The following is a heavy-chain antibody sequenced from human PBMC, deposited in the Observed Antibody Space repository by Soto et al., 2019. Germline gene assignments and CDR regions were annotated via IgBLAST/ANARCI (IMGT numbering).Heavy chain of an antibody. CDR3: ASGIQLWLRRINNGYSG. CDR1: GGTFSTYA. Sequence: QVQLVESGAEVKKPESSVNVSCKASGGTFSTYAISWVPPAPGQGLEWMGGIIPIFGTANYAQRFQDRVTITADESTNTVYMELSSLRSEDTAVYFCASGIQLWLRRINNGYSGWGQGTLVTVSS. V-gene: IGHV1-69*12. J-gene: IGHJ4*02. CDR2: IIPIFGTA. D-gene: IGHD5-18*01.